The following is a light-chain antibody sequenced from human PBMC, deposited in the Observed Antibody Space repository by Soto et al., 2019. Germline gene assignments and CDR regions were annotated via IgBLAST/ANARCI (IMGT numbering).Light chain of an antibody. CDR1: QSVSNN. V-gene: IGKV3-15*01. J-gene: IGKJ4*01. CDR3: QQYNEWPLT. Sequence: EIVMTQAPGTLPVSPRERAILCCRASQSVSNNLAWYQQKPGQPPSLLIYHASTRASGIPARVSGSGSGTEFSLSISSLRSEDFAVYYCQQYNEWPLTFGGGTKVEIK. CDR2: HAS.